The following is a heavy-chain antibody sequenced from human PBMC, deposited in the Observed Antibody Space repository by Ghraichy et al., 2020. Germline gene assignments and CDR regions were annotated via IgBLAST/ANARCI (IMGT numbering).Heavy chain of an antibody. CDR1: GFTFRNAW. V-gene: IGHV3-15*01. Sequence: GVLNISCAASGFTFRNAWMYWVRQAPGAGLEWVGRIIIEAHGGTTDYAAPVEGRFTISRDDSKDTLYLQMNSLKTEDTAVYYCTTDAGFVPYYFVYWGQGTLVTVSS. CDR3: TTDAGFVPYYFVY. J-gene: IGHJ4*02. CDR2: IIIEAHGGTT. D-gene: IGHD6-6*01.